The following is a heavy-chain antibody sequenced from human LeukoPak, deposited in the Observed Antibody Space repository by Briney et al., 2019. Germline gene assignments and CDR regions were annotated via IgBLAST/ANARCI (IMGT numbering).Heavy chain of an antibody. V-gene: IGHV4-31*03. Sequence: SQTLSLTCTVSGGSISSGGFYWSWIRQHPGKGLEWIGTVYYSGSTYYNPSLKSRVTILVDTSKNQFSLKLSSVTAADTAVYYCARVSYVVWWFDPWGQGTLVTVSS. CDR1: GGSISSGGFY. J-gene: IGHJ5*02. CDR3: ARVSYVVWWFDP. CDR2: VYYSGST. D-gene: IGHD3-16*01.